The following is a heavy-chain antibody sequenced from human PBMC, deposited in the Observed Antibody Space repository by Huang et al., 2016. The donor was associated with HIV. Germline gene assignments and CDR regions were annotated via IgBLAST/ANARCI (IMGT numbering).Heavy chain of an antibody. CDR1: GFNFNNYD. Sequence: QVQLVQSGAEVKKPGASVKVSCKASGFNFNNYDFNWVRQASGQGLEWMGWMNPKSGNTGYAQKCQGRVTSTRNTSITTAYMELRSLRSEDTAVYYCARARGFLYDSTGYYSRYYFDSWGQGTLVTISS. J-gene: IGHJ4*02. CDR2: MNPKSGNT. CDR3: ARARGFLYDSTGYYSRYYFDS. V-gene: IGHV1-8*03. D-gene: IGHD3-22*01.